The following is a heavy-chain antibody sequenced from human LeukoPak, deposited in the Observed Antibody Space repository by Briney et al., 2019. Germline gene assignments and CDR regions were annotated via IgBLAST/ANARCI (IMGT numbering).Heavy chain of an antibody. CDR3: ATSPSVPAAPNDY. CDR2: VDPEEGET. D-gene: IGHD2-2*01. Sequence: ASVKVSCKASGSTVTDYYIHWVQQAPGKGLEWMGRVDPEEGETIYADRFQGRLIITADTFTDTAYMELSSLRSEDTAVYFCATSPSVPAAPNDYWGQGTLVTVSS. V-gene: IGHV1-69-2*01. CDR1: GSTVTDYY. J-gene: IGHJ4*02.